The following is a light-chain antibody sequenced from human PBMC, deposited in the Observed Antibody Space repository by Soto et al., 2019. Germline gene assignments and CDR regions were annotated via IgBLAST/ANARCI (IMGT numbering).Light chain of an antibody. V-gene: IGLV2-14*01. CDR3: SSYTSSSTLVV. CDR1: SSDVGGYNY. J-gene: IGLJ2*01. Sequence: QSALTQPASASGSPGQSITISCTGTSSDVGGYNYVSWYQQHPGKAPKLMIYEVSNRPSGVSNRFSGSKSDNTASLTISGLQAEDEADYYCSSYTSSSTLVVFGGGTKLTVL. CDR2: EVS.